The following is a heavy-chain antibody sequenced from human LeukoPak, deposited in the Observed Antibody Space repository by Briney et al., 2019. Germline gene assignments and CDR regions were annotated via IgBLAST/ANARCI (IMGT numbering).Heavy chain of an antibody. J-gene: IGHJ4*02. CDR3: ARTYCSSTSCHRRGHYFDY. V-gene: IGHV1-18*01. CDR1: GYTFTSYG. Sequence: ASVKVSCRASGYTFTSYGISWVRQAPGQGLEWMGWISAYNGNTNYAQKLQGRVTMTTDTSTSTAYMELRSLRSDDTAVYYCARTYCSSTSCHRRGHYFDYWGQGTLVTVSS. D-gene: IGHD2-2*02. CDR2: ISAYNGNT.